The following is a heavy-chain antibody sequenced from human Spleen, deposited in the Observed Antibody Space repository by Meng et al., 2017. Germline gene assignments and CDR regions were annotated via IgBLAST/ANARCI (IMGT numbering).Heavy chain of an antibody. CDR2: INHSGST. Sequence: QVRVQESGPGLVKPSQTLSLTCTVSGGSISSGAYYWSWIRQHPGKGLEWIGEINHSGSTNYNPSLKSRVTISVDTSKNQFSLKLSSVTAADTAVYYCARGPRDLRGIAVAGMDYWGQGTLVTVSS. CDR3: ARGPRDLRGIAVAGMDY. D-gene: IGHD6-19*01. J-gene: IGHJ4*02. CDR1: GGSISSGAYY. V-gene: IGHV4-31*03.